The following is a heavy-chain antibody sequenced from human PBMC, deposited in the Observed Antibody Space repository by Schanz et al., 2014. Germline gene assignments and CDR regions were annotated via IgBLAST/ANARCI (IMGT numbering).Heavy chain of an antibody. D-gene: IGHD3-16*01. V-gene: IGHV1-46*01. CDR2: INPHLNIT. CDR3: ARGGGFYWFDP. CDR1: GYTLTNYY. Sequence: QVQLVQSGAEVRKPGASVRVSCKASGYTLTNYYMHWVRQAPGQGLEWMGMINPHLNITTYAQIFQGRVTQTRDTSKSTVYMDLSSLRSEDTAVYYCARGGGFYWFDPWGQGTLVTVSS. J-gene: IGHJ5*02.